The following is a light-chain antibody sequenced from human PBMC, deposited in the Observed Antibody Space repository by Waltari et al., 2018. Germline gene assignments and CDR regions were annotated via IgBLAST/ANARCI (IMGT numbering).Light chain of an antibody. CDR1: SGHSNYA. Sequence: QVVLTQSPSASASRGASVTLTCTLSSGHSNYAIAWHHQQPGKGPRFLMKVHSGGTQFKGDGIPDRFTGSSSGSERYLTISSLQSDDEADYYCQTWGTGVHVVFGGGTKLTVL. CDR3: QTWGTGVHVV. V-gene: IGLV4-69*01. J-gene: IGLJ2*01. CDR2: VHSGGTQ.